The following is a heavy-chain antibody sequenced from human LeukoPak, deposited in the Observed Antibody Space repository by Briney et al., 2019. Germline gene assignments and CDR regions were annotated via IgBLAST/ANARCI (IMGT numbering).Heavy chain of an antibody. CDR2: IKEDGSEK. CDR3: SSSRTDY. V-gene: IGHV3-7*01. J-gene: IGHJ4*02. Sequence: PGGSLRLSCAASGFTFSRYWMSWVRQAPGKGLEWVANIKEDGSEKYYVDSVKGRFSISRDNTKNSLYLQMNSLRAEDTAVYYCSSSRTDYWGQGTLVTVSS. CDR1: GFTFSRYW. D-gene: IGHD6-13*01.